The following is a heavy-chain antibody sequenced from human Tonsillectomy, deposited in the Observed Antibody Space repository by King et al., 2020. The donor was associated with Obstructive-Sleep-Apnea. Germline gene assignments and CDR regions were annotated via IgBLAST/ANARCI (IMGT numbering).Heavy chain of an antibody. J-gene: IGHJ4*02. V-gene: IGHV4-59*08. CDR3: ARHLRGGVMTTVVTTLDY. D-gene: IGHD4-23*01. Sequence: QLQESGPGLVKPSETLSLTCTVSGGSISSYYWSWIRQPPGKGLEWIGYIYYSGSTNYNPSLKSRVTISVDTSKNQFSLKLSSVTAADTAVYYCARHLRGGVMTTVVTTLDYWGQGTLVTVSS. CDR1: GGSISSYY. CDR2: IYYSGST.